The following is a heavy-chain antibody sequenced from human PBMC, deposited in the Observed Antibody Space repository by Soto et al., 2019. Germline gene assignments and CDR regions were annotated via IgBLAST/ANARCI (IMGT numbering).Heavy chain of an antibody. CDR3: ARADDYGDYVGWFDP. J-gene: IGHJ5*02. V-gene: IGHV1-69*06. CDR1: GGTFSSYA. D-gene: IGHD4-17*01. CDR2: IIPIFGTA. Sequence: SVKVSCKASGGTFSSYAISWVRQAPGQGLEWMGGIIPIFGTANYAQKFQGRVTITADKSTSTAYMELSSLRSEDTAVYYCARADDYGDYVGWFDPWGQGTLVTVSS.